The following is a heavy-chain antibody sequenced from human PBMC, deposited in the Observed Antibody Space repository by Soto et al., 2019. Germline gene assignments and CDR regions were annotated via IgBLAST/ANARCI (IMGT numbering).Heavy chain of an antibody. CDR1: GGTFSSYA. V-gene: IGHV1-69*01. CDR3: ARGGIAAPVTYYYGMDV. CDR2: IIPIFGTA. D-gene: IGHD6-13*01. Sequence: QVQLVQSGAEVKKPGSSVEVSCKASGGTFSSYAISWVRQAPGQGLEWMGGIIPIFGTANYAQKFQGRVTITADESTSTAYMELSSLRSEDTAVYYCARGGIAAPVTYYYGMDVWGQGTTVTVSS. J-gene: IGHJ6*02.